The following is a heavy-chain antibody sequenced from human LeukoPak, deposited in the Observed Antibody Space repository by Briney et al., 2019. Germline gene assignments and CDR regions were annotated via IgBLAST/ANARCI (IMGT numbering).Heavy chain of an antibody. V-gene: IGHV1-8*03. CDR2: MNPNSGNT. CDR3: ARGLPHIVGATGLDY. Sequence: ASVKVSCKASGYTFTSYDINWVRQATGQGLEWMGWMNPNSGNTGYAQKFHGRVTITRNTSISTAYMELSSLRSEDTAVYYCARGLPHIVGATGLDYWGQGTLVTVSS. CDR1: GYTFTSYD. J-gene: IGHJ4*02. D-gene: IGHD1-26*01.